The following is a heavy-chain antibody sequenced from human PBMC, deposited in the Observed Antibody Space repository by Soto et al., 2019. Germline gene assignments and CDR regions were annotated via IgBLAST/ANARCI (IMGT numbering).Heavy chain of an antibody. Sequence: SETLSLTCAVYGGSFSGYYWSWIRQPPGKGLEWIGEINHSGSTNYNPSLKSRVTISVDTSKNQFSLKLSSVTAADTAVYYCARDPGYYDSSGYYNYYYYGMDVWGQGTTVTVSS. J-gene: IGHJ6*02. CDR3: ARDPGYYDSSGYYNYYYYGMDV. D-gene: IGHD3-22*01. V-gene: IGHV4-34*01. CDR1: GGSFSGYY. CDR2: INHSGST.